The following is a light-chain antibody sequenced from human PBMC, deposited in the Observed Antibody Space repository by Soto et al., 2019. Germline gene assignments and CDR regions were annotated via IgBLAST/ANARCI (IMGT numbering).Light chain of an antibody. Sequence: QSALTQPASVSGSPGQSITISCTGTSSDVGDYNYVSWYQQHPGKAPRLMIYEVSNRPSGVSNRFSGSKSGNTASLTISGLQADDEADYYCSSYTSSSSLGVFGGGTQLTVL. CDR1: SSDVGDYNY. J-gene: IGLJ3*02. V-gene: IGLV2-14*01. CDR2: EVS. CDR3: SSYTSSSSLGV.